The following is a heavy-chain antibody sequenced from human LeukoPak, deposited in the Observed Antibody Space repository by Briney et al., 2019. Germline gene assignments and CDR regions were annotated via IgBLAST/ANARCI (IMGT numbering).Heavy chain of an antibody. D-gene: IGHD3-10*01. V-gene: IGHV1-18*01. Sequence: ASVKVSCKASGYTFSSYGISWVRQAPGQGLEWMGWISAYNGNTNYAQKLQGRVTMTIDTSTSTAYMELRSLRSDDTAVYYCASHYYASGSDNWGQGTLVTVSS. CDR2: ISAYNGNT. J-gene: IGHJ4*02. CDR1: GYTFSSYG. CDR3: ASHYYASGSDN.